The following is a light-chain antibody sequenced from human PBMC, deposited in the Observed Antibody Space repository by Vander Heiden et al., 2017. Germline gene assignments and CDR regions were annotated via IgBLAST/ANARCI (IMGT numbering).Light chain of an antibody. Sequence: QLTQSPSSLSASLGDSVTLPGRACQGNRNFLAWFQQKPGKAPMSLIYAASSLQMGVPSSFSGSGSGTDFTLTISSLQPEDFATYDCQQYNSYPFTFGHGTKVEIK. CDR1: QGNRNF. CDR2: AAS. J-gene: IGKJ3*01. CDR3: QQYNSYPFT. V-gene: IGKV1-16*01.